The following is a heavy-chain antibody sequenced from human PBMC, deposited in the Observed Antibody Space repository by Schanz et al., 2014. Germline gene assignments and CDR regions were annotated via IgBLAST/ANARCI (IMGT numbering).Heavy chain of an antibody. Sequence: QVQLVESGGGVVQPGRSLRLSCAASGFTFSSYAMRWVRQAPGKGLEWVALSSYDVSIKDYSDSVKGRFTISRDNSKDTLYLQMNSLRVEDTAVYYCARDLAFGGVYDRHSDSWGQGTLVTVSS. CDR1: GFTFSSYA. CDR3: ARDLAFGGVYDRHSDS. J-gene: IGHJ4*02. V-gene: IGHV3-30*04. D-gene: IGHD3-16*01. CDR2: SSYDVSIK.